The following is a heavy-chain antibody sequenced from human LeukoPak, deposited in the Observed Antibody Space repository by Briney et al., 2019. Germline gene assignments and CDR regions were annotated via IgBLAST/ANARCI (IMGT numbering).Heavy chain of an antibody. CDR1: GFSFSNYG. V-gene: IGHV3-30*02. CDR2: IRYDGSNK. D-gene: IGHD1-26*01. J-gene: IGHJ4*01. CDR3: AKASDQWELLSDY. Sequence: PGGSLRLSCAASGFSFSNYGMHWVRQAPGKGLEWVAFIRYDGSNKYYADSVKGRFTISRDNSKNTLYLQMNSLRAEDTAVYYCAKASDQWELLSDYWGHGTLVTVSS.